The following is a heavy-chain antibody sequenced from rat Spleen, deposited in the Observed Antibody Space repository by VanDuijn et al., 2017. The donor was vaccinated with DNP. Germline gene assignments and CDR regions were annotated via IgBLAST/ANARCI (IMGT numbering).Heavy chain of an antibody. CDR3: ATGIPTWVAY. V-gene: IGHV5-19*01. CDR2: ISPSGGST. CDR1: GFTFSNYG. Sequence: EVQLVESGGGLVQPGGSLKLSCAASGFTFSNYGMHWIRQAPTKGLEWVASISPSGGSTYYRDSVKGRFTISRDNAESSLYLQMDSLRSEDTATYYCATGIPTWVAYWGQGTLVTVSS. J-gene: IGHJ3*01. D-gene: IGHD1-4*01.